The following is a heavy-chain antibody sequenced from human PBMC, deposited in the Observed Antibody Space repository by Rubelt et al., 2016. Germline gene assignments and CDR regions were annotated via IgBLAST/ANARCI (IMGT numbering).Heavy chain of an antibody. J-gene: IGHJ4*02. Sequence: QLQESGPGLVKPSETLSLTCTVSGGSVISGYYWGWIRQPPGKGLEWIGYIYYSGSANYNPSLKSRVTISVDTSKNQFSLKLTSVPATDTAVYYCARHESAGSSWPFDDWGQGTQVTVSS. CDR2: IYYSGSA. CDR3: ARHESAGSSWPFDD. D-gene: IGHD6-13*01. V-gene: IGHV4-59*08. CDR1: GGSVISGYY.